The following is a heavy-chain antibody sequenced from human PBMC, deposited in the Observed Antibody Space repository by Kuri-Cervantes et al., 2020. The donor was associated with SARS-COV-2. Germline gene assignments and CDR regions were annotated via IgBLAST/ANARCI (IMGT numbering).Heavy chain of an antibody. CDR3: ARVLYSGDYGPTYYFDY. CDR2: IYHSGST. Sequence: SETLSLTCAVSGGSTSSGGYSRSWIRQPPGKGLEWIGYIYHSGSTYYNPSLKSRGTISVDTSKNQFSLNLNSVTAADTAVYYCARVLYSGDYGPTYYFDYWGRGTLVTVSS. V-gene: IGHV4-30-2*01. CDR1: GGSTSSGGYS. J-gene: IGHJ4*02. D-gene: IGHD4-17*01.